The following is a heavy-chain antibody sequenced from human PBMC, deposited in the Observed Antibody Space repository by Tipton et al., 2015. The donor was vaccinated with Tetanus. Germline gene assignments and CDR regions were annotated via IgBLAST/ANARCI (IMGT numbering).Heavy chain of an antibody. J-gene: IGHJ5*02. D-gene: IGHD3-3*01. V-gene: IGHV3-11*01. Sequence: SLRLSCAASGFTFSDFYMSWVRQTPGKGLEWISSISNSGSLKHYPDSLRGRFTISRDNAKKSLYLQVNSLRAEDTAVYYCAKGYYDFWSGYPPRGLDPWGQGTLVTVSS. CDR2: ISNSGSLK. CDR1: GFTFSDFY. CDR3: AKGYYDFWSGYPPRGLDP.